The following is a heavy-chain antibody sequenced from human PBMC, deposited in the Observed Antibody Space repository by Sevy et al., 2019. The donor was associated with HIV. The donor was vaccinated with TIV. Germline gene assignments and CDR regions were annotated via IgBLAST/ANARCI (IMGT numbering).Heavy chain of an antibody. CDR1: GYSISSGYY. Sequence: SETLSLTCAVSGYSISSGYYWGWIRQPPGKGLEWIGSIYHSGSTYYNPSLKSRVTISVDTSKNQFSLKLSSVTAADTAVYYCAREAPLIWSSIAAFDIWGQGTMVTVSS. D-gene: IGHD3-10*01. J-gene: IGHJ3*02. CDR2: IYHSGST. V-gene: IGHV4-38-2*02. CDR3: AREAPLIWSSIAAFDI.